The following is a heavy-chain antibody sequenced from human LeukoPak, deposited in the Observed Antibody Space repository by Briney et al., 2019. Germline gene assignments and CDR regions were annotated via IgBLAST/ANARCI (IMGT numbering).Heavy chain of an antibody. CDR3: TRGGHNNYYDGMDV. Sequence: GGSLRLSWAASGFTFSGSTMRWVCQASGKGLEWVGRIRSKANSDATAYAASVKGRFTISRDDSKNTAFLQMNSLKAEDTAVYYCTRGGHNNYYDGMDVWGQGTTVIVSS. D-gene: IGHD5-24*01. CDR1: GFTFSGST. V-gene: IGHV3-73*01. J-gene: IGHJ6*02. CDR2: IRSKANSDAT.